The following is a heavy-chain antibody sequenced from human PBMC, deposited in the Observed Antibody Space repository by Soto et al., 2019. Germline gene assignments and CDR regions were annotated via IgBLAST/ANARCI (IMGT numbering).Heavy chain of an antibody. Sequence: QVQLVQSGAEVKKPGSSVKVSCKASGGTFSSYAISWVRQAPGQGLEWMGGIIPIFGTANYAQQFQGRVTISEDESPSTHYMELSSLRSEDTAVYYWARDQSPHVRYYYDSSGYYYFENRGQGTLVTVSS. J-gene: IGHJ4*02. V-gene: IGHV1-69*12. CDR2: IIPIFGTA. D-gene: IGHD3-22*01. CDR3: ARDQSPHVRYYYDSSGYYYFEN. CDR1: GGTFSSYA.